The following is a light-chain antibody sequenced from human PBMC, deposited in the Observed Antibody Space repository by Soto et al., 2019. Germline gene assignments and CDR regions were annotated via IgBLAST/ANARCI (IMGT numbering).Light chain of an antibody. CDR2: DVS. CDR1: NNDVDNYNN. CDR3: NSYISDSTQV. Sequence: QSALTQPASVSGSPGQSITISCNGINNDVDNYNNVFWYQQHPGKAPKLIIFDVSQRPSGVPNRFSGSKSGNTASLTISGLQAEDEADYFCNSYISDSTQVFGGGTKVTVL. J-gene: IGLJ3*02. V-gene: IGLV2-14*03.